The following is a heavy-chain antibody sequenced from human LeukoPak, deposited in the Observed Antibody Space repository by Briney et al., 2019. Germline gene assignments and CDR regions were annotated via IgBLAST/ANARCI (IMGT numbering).Heavy chain of an antibody. CDR2: IYYSGST. D-gene: IGHD6-19*01. CDR3: VRTYSIGWSTGVFDI. CDR1: GGSIISSSSSSYY. J-gene: IGHJ3*02. Sequence: PPETLSLTCTVSGGSIISSSSSSYYWGWIRQPPGKGLEWVGAIYYSGSTYYNPSLKSRVTISVDTSKSQFSLRLSSVTAADTAVYYCVRTYSIGWSTGVFDIWGQGTMVTVSS. V-gene: IGHV4-39*01.